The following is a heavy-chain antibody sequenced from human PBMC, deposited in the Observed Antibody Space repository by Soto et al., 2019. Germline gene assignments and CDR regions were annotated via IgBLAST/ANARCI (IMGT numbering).Heavy chain of an antibody. CDR2: ITSDTNTI. Sequence: EVQLVESGGDLVQRGGSLRLSCVGSGFTFSVYSMNWVRQAPGKGLEWFSYITSDTNTIKYADSVKGRFTISRDNAKHSVYLQMNSLRDEDTAVYYCARSVEGHFDYWGQGTVVTVSS. J-gene: IGHJ4*02. CDR3: ARSVEGHFDY. CDR1: GFTFSVYS. V-gene: IGHV3-48*02. D-gene: IGHD6-19*01.